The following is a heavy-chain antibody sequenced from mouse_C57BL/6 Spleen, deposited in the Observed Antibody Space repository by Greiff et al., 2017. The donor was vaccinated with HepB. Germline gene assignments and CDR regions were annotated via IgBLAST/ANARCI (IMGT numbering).Heavy chain of an antibody. CDR3: AREGDYDYDNYYAMDY. CDR1: GYTFTDYN. CDR2: INPNNGGT. Sequence: VQLQQSGPELVKPGASVKIPCKASGYTFTDYNMDWVKQSHGKSLEWIGDINPNNGGTIYNQKFKGKATLTVDKSSSTAYMELRSLTSEDTAVYYCAREGDYDYDNYYAMDYWGQGTSVTVSS. V-gene: IGHV1-18*01. J-gene: IGHJ4*01. D-gene: IGHD2-4*01.